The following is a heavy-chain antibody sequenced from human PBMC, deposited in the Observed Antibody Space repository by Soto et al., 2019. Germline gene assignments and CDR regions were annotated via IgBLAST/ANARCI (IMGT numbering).Heavy chain of an antibody. Sequence: GASVKVSCKASGGTFSSYAISWVRQAPGQGLEWMGGIIPIFGTANYAQKFQGRVTITADESTSTAYMELSSLRSEDTAVYYCARGEKDCGGDCHSVGLYYYYGMDVWGQGTTVTVSS. CDR2: IIPIFGTA. J-gene: IGHJ6*02. CDR1: GGTFSSYA. V-gene: IGHV1-69*13. CDR3: ARGEKDCGGDCHSVGLYYYYGMDV. D-gene: IGHD2-21*02.